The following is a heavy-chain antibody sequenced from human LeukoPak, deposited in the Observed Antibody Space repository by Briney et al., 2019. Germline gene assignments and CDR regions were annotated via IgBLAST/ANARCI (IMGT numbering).Heavy chain of an antibody. J-gene: IGHJ3*02. CDR2: IKQDGSEK. Sequence: GGSLRLSCAASGFTFSSYWMSWVRQAPGKGLEWVANIKQDGSEKYYVDSVKGRFTISRDNAKNSLYLQMNSLRAEDTAVYYCARDETNYYDSNDPPDAFDIWGQGTMVTVSS. V-gene: IGHV3-7*01. D-gene: IGHD3-22*01. CDR1: GFTFSSYW. CDR3: ARDETNYYDSNDPPDAFDI.